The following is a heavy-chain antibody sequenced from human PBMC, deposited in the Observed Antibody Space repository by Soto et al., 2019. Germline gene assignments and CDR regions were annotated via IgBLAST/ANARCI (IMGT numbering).Heavy chain of an antibody. D-gene: IGHD2-2*01. CDR3: ARAIVVVPAAKRGVTTGPGY. Sequence: GGSLRLSCAASGFTFSSYAMHWVRQAPGKGLEWVAVISYDGSNKFYADSVKGRFTISRDNSKNMLYLQMNSLRAEDTAVYYCARAIVVVPAAKRGVTTGPGYWGQGT. V-gene: IGHV3-30-3*01. CDR2: ISYDGSNK. J-gene: IGHJ4*02. CDR1: GFTFSSYA.